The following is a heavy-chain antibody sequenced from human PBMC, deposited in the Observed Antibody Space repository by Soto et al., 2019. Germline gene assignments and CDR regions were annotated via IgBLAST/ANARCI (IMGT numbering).Heavy chain of an antibody. D-gene: IGHD4-17*01. CDR3: AKALAYGDYAEYYYYGMDV. J-gene: IGHJ6*02. Sequence: GGSLRLSCVISRLPFSNYALNWVRQAPGKGLEWVSAISGSGGSTYYADSVKGRFTISRDNSKNTLYLQMNSLRAEDTAVYYCAKALAYGDYAEYYYYGMDVWGQGTTVTVSS. CDR2: ISGSGGST. V-gene: IGHV3-23*01. CDR1: RLPFSNYA.